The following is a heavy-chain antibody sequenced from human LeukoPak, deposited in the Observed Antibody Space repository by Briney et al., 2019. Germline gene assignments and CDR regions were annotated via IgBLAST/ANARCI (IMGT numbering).Heavy chain of an antibody. CDR1: GGSISSGGYS. CDR2: IYHSGST. D-gene: IGHD3-3*01. CDR3: ARRPYYDFWSGYYTAGSYFDY. V-gene: IGHV4-30-2*01. J-gene: IGHJ4*02. Sequence: PSETLSLTCAVSGGSISSGGYSWSWIRQPPGKGLEWIGYIYHSGSTYYNPSLKNRVTISVDRSKNQFSLKLSSVTAADTAVYYCARRPYYDFWSGYYTAGSYFDYWGQGTLVTVSS.